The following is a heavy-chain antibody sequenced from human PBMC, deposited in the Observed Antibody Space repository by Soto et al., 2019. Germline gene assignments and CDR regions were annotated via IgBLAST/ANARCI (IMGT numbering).Heavy chain of an antibody. CDR1: EGTFNSYA. J-gene: IGHJ5*02. Sequence: QVVQSGSEVRKPVSSVKLSCKASEGTFNSYAIAWVRQAPGQGLEWMGGIIPYYNTLNYAQKFQDRVTITADDSTNTVYMELSSLRSDDTAVYFCASGASRWYPYFFDPWAQGTLVTVSS. CDR3: ASGASRWYPYFFDP. CDR2: IIPYYNTL. V-gene: IGHV1-69*01. D-gene: IGHD6-13*01.